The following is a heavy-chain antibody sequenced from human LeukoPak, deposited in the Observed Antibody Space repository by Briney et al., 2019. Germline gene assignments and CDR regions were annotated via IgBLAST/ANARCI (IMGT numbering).Heavy chain of an antibody. CDR3: ANRIVGDKHFDY. Sequence: PGGSLRLSCAASGLTFSSYTMSWVRQAPGKGLEWVSSIGGSGVTYYADSVKGRFTISRDNSKNTLYLLMTSLRVEDTAVYYCANRIVGDKHFDYWGQGTLVTVSS. CDR1: GLTFSSYT. CDR2: IGGSGVT. D-gene: IGHD1-26*01. V-gene: IGHV3-23*01. J-gene: IGHJ4*02.